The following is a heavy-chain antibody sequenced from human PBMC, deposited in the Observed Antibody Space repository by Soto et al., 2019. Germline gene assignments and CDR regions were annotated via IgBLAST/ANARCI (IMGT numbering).Heavy chain of an antibody. CDR2: INPSGGST. J-gene: IGHJ3*02. CDR1: GYTFTSYY. CDR3: ARGAGGSFLTGYSRGAFDI. D-gene: IGHD3-9*01. Sequence: ASVKVSCKASGYTFTSYYMHWVRQAPGQGLEWMGIINPSGGSTSYAQKFQGRVTMTRDTSTSTVYMELSSLRSEDTAVYYCARGAGGSFLTGYSRGAFDIWGQGTMVTVSS. V-gene: IGHV1-46*03.